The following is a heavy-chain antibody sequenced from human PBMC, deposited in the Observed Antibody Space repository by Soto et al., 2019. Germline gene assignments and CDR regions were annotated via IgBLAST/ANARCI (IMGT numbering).Heavy chain of an antibody. J-gene: IGHJ6*03. D-gene: IGHD3-16*02. V-gene: IGHV3-23*01. CDR3: AGGDGARYKYLDV. CDR1: GFTFSNYV. CDR2: ITDSGDNT. Sequence: EVQLLESGGGLVQPGGSLRLSCAGSGFTFSNYVMYWVRQAPGKGLEWVSAITDSGDNTYYADSVQGPFIISRDNSKNTLSLQMNGLRAEETAIYYCAGGDGARYKYLDVWGKGPTVIVSS.